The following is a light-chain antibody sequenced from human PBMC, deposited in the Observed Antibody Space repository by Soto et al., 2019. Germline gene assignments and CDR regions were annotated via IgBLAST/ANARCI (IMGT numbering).Light chain of an antibody. CDR1: QSVSSN. CDR3: RNYNSAPTWT. V-gene: IGKV3-15*01. J-gene: IGKJ1*01. Sequence: EIVLTKSPATLSVSPGERATLSCRASQSVSSNLAWSQQKPGQAPRLLLFGASTRATGIPARFSGSGSGTEFTLTISSLQPEDVATYVCRNYNSAPTWTFGQGTKVDIK. CDR2: GAS.